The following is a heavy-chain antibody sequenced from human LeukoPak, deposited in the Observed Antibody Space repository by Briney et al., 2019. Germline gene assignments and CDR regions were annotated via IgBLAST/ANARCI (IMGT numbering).Heavy chain of an antibody. CDR3: ASAHATVTTRYYGMDV. D-gene: IGHD4-17*01. Sequence: ASVKVSCKASGYTFTSYYMHWVRQAPGQGLEWMGIINPSGGSTSYAQKFQGRVTMTRDTSTSTVYMELSSLRSEDTAVYYCASAHATVTTRYYGMDVWGQGTTVTVSS. CDR2: INPSGGST. V-gene: IGHV1-46*01. CDR1: GYTFTSYY. J-gene: IGHJ6*02.